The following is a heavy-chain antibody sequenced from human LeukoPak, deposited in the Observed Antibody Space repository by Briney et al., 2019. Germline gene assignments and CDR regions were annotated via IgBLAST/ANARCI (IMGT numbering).Heavy chain of an antibody. Sequence: GSSVKVSCKASGGTFSSYAISWVRQAPGQGLEWMGGIIPIFGTANYAQKFQGRVTITADESTSTAYMELSSLRSEDTAVYYCSLAYCGGDCYSAGYWGQGTLVTVSS. CDR2: IIPIFGTA. J-gene: IGHJ4*02. CDR1: GGTFSSYA. CDR3: SLAYCGGDCYSAGY. V-gene: IGHV1-69*01. D-gene: IGHD2-21*01.